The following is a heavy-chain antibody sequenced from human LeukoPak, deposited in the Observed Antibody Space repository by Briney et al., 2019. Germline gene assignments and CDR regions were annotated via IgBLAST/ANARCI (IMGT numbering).Heavy chain of an antibody. J-gene: IGHJ4*02. CDR3: ARENYYDSSGYSAPAFDY. D-gene: IGHD3-22*01. CDR1: GFTFSSYS. CDR2: ICSSSSTI. V-gene: IGHV3-48*02. Sequence: GGCLRLPCAASGFTFSSYSMNWVRQAPGKGLEWGSYICSSSSTIYYADSVKGRFTISRDNAKNSLYLQMNSLRDEDTAVYYCARENYYDSSGYSAPAFDYWGQGTLVTVSS.